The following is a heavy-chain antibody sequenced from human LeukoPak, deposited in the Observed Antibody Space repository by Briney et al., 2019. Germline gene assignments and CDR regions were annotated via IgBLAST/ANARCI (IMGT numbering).Heavy chain of an antibody. J-gene: IGHJ5*02. CDR3: TRGLSRARELIFWFDP. V-gene: IGHV1-8*01. CDR1: GYTFMNYD. CDR2: MNPKSGNT. Sequence: ASVKVSCKASGYTFMNYDIHWVRQAPGQGLAWMGWMNPKSGNTGYGQSFQGRVTMTRNTSITTAYMELTSLRSEDTAVYYCTRGLSRARELIFWFDPWGQGTQVTVPS. D-gene: IGHD3-10*01.